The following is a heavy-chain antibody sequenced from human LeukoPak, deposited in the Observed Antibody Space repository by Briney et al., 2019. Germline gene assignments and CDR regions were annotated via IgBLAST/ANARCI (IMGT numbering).Heavy chain of an antibody. V-gene: IGHV1-3*01. CDR3: ARRFQADYGDYVFDY. J-gene: IGHJ4*02. CDR2: INAGNGNT. Sequence: ASVKVSCKTSGYTFTSYAMHWVRQAPGQRHEWMGWINAGNGNTKYSQKFQGRVTITRDTSASTAYMELSSLRSEDTAVYYCARRFQADYGDYVFDYWGQGTLVTVSS. CDR1: GYTFTSYA. D-gene: IGHD4-17*01.